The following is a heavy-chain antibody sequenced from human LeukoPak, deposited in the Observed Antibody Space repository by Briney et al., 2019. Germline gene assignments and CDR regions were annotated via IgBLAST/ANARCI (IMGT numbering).Heavy chain of an antibody. D-gene: IGHD6-19*01. CDR2: ISYDGSNK. Sequence: GRSLRLSCAASGFTFSSYAMHWVRQAPGKGLEWVAVISYDGSNKYYADPVKGRFTISRDNSKNTLYLQMNSLRAEDTAVYYCARDYEAVAGTPFAFAPAYYFDYWGQGTLVTVSS. CDR1: GFTFSSYA. CDR3: ARDYEAVAGTPFAFAPAYYFDY. V-gene: IGHV3-30*04. J-gene: IGHJ4*02.